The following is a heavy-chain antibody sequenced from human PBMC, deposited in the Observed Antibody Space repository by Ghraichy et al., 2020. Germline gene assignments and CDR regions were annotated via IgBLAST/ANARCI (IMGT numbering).Heavy chain of an antibody. Sequence: GGSLRLSCAASGFTFSTYSMNWVRQAPGKGLEWVSYISSRSSTITYADSVKGRFTISRDNAKNSLYLQMNSLRADDTAVYYCARHGEISGHYYYGMDLWGQGTTVTVSS. D-gene: IGHD3-10*01. CDR3: ARHGEISGHYYYGMDL. J-gene: IGHJ6*02. CDR1: GFTFSTYS. CDR2: ISSRSSTI. V-gene: IGHV3-48*01.